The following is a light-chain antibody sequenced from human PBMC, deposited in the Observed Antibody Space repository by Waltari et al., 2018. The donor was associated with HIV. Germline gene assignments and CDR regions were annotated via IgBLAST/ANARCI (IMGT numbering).Light chain of an antibody. V-gene: IGKV1-13*02. Sequence: AIQLTQSPSSLSASLGDRVTITCRASQGISSALAWYQQKPGKAPKVLIFDASSLESGVPSRFTISGLQPEDFATYYCQHFNSYPLTFGGGSKVEIK. J-gene: IGKJ4*01. CDR2: DAS. CDR1: QGISSA. CDR3: QHFNSYPLT.